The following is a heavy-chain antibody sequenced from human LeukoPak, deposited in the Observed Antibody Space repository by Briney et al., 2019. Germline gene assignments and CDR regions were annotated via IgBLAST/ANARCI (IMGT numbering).Heavy chain of an antibody. CDR1: GFTFRNYG. J-gene: IGHJ4*02. V-gene: IGHV3-30*18. CDR3: VKGPLRDGCNYVGDY. Sequence: GGSLRLSCAASGFTFRNYGMHWVRQAPGKGLQWVAAISYDGSNEDYADSVKGRFTISRDNSKNTLYLQMNSLGAEDTAVYYCVKGPLRDGCNYVGDYWGQGTLVTVSS. D-gene: IGHD5-24*01. CDR2: ISYDGSNE.